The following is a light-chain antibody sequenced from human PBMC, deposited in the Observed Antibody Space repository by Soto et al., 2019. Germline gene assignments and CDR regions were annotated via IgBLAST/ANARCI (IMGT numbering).Light chain of an antibody. CDR2: DVS. V-gene: IGLV2-14*01. CDR3: SSYTSSSLLV. Sequence: QSALTQPASVSGSPGRSITISCTGTSSDVGGYNSVSWYQQHPGKVPKLMIYDVSNRPSGVSDRFSGSKSGNTAALTISGLQAEDEADYYCSSYTSSSLLVFGGGTKVTVL. J-gene: IGLJ2*01. CDR1: SSDVGGYNS.